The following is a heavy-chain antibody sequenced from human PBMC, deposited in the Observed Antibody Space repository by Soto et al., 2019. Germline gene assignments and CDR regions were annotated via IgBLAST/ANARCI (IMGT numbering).Heavy chain of an antibody. Sequence: QVQLVQSGAEVMRPGASVKVSCKASGFTFTTFFMHWLRQAPGQGLEWMGIISPGGDVTAYAEKVQSRVTVTTYTSTTTLYMELSSLSSEDTAVYYFERDGRYSSGLDYWGQGTLVTVSS. V-gene: IGHV1-46*01. CDR2: ISPGGDVT. CDR3: ERDGRYSSGLDY. J-gene: IGHJ4*02. D-gene: IGHD6-19*01. CDR1: GFTFTTFF.